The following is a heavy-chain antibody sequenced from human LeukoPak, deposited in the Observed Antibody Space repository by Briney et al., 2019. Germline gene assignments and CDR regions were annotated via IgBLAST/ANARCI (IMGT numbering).Heavy chain of an antibody. V-gene: IGHV3-74*01. D-gene: IGHD1-26*01. CDR2: INTDGSST. CDR3: ARVIGWDGPFDL. J-gene: IGHJ3*01. Sequence: GGSLRLSCAASGFTLSNYWIHWVRQAPGKGLVWVSRINTDGSSTNYADSVRGRFTVSRDNAENTLYLQMNSLRVEDTAVYYCARVIGWDGPFDLWGHGTLVTVSS. CDR1: GFTLSNYW.